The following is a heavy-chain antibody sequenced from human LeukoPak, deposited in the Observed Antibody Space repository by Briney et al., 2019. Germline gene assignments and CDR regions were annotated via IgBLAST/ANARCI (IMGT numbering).Heavy chain of an antibody. J-gene: IGHJ4*02. D-gene: IGHD3-16*01. V-gene: IGHV4-59*01. CDR2: IYDSGST. CDR1: GFTFSDYN. Sequence: GSLRLSCAASGFTFSDYNMRWIRQPPGKGLEWIGYIYDSGSTYYHPSLKSRVTISVDTSKNQFSLRLSSATAADTAVYYCARGGVLKSVDYWGQGTLVTVSS. CDR3: ARGGVLKSVDY.